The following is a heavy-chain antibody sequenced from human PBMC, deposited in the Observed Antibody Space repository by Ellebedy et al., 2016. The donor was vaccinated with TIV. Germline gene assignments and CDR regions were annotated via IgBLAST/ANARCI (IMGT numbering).Heavy chain of an antibody. CDR1: GFTFSSYA. CDR2: IRSKAYGGTT. Sequence: GESLKISCAASGFTFSSYAMSWVRQAPGKGLEWVGFIRSKAYGGTTEYAASVKGRFTISRDDSKSIAYLQMNSLKTEDTAVYYCTRRYSGSYFIYWGQGTLVTVSS. CDR3: TRRYSGSYFIY. D-gene: IGHD1-26*01. V-gene: IGHV3-49*04. J-gene: IGHJ4*02.